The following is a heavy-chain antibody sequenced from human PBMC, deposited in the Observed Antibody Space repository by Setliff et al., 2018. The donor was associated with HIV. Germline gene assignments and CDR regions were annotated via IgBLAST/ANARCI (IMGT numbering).Heavy chain of an antibody. J-gene: IGHJ3*02. CDR1: GGSIGTYY. V-gene: IGHV4-59*08. CDR2: IDYSGST. CDR3: ARQGRWDEPFDI. Sequence: PSETLSLTCTVSGGSIGTYYWSWIRQPPGKGLEWIGYIDYSGSTNYNPSLKSRVSISVDTSKNQFSLKLSSVTAADTAVYYCARQGRWDEPFDIWGQGTEVTVSS. D-gene: IGHD1-26*01.